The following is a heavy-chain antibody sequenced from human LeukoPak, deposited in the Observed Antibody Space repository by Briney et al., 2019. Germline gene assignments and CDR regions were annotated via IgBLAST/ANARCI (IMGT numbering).Heavy chain of an antibody. Sequence: GESLKISCKGSGYSFTSYWIGWVRQVPGKGLEWMGIIYPGDSDTRYGPSFQGQVTISADKSISTAYLQWSSLKASDTAMYYCARQRLGELSPNLLDYWGQGTLVTVSS. V-gene: IGHV5-51*01. J-gene: IGHJ4*02. CDR1: GYSFTSYW. D-gene: IGHD3-16*02. CDR2: IYPGDSDT. CDR3: ARQRLGELSPNLLDY.